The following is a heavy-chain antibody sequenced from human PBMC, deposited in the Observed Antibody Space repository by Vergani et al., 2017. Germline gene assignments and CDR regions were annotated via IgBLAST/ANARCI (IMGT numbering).Heavy chain of an antibody. CDR1: GESIRSGSHY. CDR3: ARSRPYCTSGSCPAI. D-gene: IGHD2-15*01. CDR2: IHTGGST. J-gene: IGHJ4*02. V-gene: IGHV4-61*02. Sequence: QVKLQESGPGLLKPSQTLSLTCTVSGESIRSGSHYWSRLRQPAGKGPEWIGHIHTGGSTDLNPSFKSRVSISVDTSKSQFSLKLNSVTVADTAVYYCARSRPYCTSGSCPAIWGQGTLVTVSS.